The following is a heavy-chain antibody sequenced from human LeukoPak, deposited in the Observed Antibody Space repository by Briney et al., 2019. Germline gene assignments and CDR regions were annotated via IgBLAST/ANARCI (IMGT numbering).Heavy chain of an antibody. V-gene: IGHV4-34*01. CDR2: INHSGST. CDR3: ARAFVVVVAATWFDP. Sequence: NTSETLSLTCAVYGGSFSGYYWSWIRQPPGKALEWIGEINHSGSTNYNPSLKSRVTISVDTSKNQFSLKLSSVTAADTAVYYCARAFVVVVAATWFDPWGQGTLVTVSS. D-gene: IGHD2-15*01. J-gene: IGHJ5*02. CDR1: GGSFSGYY.